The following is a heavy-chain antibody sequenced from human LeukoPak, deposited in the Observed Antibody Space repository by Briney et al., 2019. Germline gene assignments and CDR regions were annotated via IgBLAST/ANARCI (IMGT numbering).Heavy chain of an antibody. V-gene: IGHV4-34*01. CDR1: GGSFCGYY. J-gene: IGHJ5*02. Sequence: SETLSLTCAVYGGSFCGYYWSWIRQPPGKVLGWNGEINHSGSHNINPSLKSRVTISVDPSMTQFSLKLTCVNLADPAVYYCARIVLLWFGRRGWFDAWGQRTLVT. D-gene: IGHD3-10*01. CDR3: ARIVLLWFGRRGWFDA. CDR2: INHSGSH.